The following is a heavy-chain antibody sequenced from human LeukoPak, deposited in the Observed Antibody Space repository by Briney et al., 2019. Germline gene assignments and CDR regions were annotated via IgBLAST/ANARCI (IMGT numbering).Heavy chain of an antibody. V-gene: IGHV3-9*01. J-gene: IGHJ4*02. CDR3: AKDYDFWSGYPSFYFDY. Sequence: GGSLRLSCAASGFTFDDYAMHWVRQAPGKGLEWVSGISWNSDSIGYADSVKGRFTISRGNAKESVYLQMNSLRAEDTAVYYCAKDYDFWSGYPSFYFDYWGQGTLVTVSS. CDR1: GFTFDDYA. CDR2: ISWNSDSI. D-gene: IGHD3-3*01.